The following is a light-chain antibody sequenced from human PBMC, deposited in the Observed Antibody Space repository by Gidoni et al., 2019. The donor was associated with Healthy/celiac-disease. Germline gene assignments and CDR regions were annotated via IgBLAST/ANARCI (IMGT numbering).Light chain of an antibody. CDR1: QSVSSR. V-gene: IGKV3-20*01. Sequence: EIVLTQSPGPLSLSPGERATLSCRASQSVSSRLLIYGASSRATGIPDRFSGSGSGTDFTLTISRLEPEDFAVYYCQQYGSSPSMYTFGQGTKLEIK. J-gene: IGKJ2*01. CDR2: GAS. CDR3: QQYGSSPSMYT.